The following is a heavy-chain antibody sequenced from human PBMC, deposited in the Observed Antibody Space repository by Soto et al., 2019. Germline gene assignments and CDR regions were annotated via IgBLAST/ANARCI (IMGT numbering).Heavy chain of an antibody. V-gene: IGHV3-21*01. CDR2: ISSSSSYI. D-gene: IGHD6-13*01. CDR3: ARADSSSWYQFDY. J-gene: IGHJ4*02. Sequence: GGSLRLSCAASGFTFSSYSMNWVRQAPGKGLEWVSSISSSSSYIYYADSVKGRFTISRDNAKNSLYLQMNSLRAEDTAVYYCARADSSSWYQFDYWGQGTLVTVSS. CDR1: GFTFSSYS.